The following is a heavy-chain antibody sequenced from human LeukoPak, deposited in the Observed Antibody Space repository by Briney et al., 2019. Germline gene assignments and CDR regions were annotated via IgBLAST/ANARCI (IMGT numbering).Heavy chain of an antibody. CDR3: ARDIAPAGLFFDY. J-gene: IGHJ4*02. V-gene: IGHV3-7*01. Sequence: GALRLFCAASGFTLSSYWMSWVRQAPGKGLGWVANIKYDGSEKDYVDSVKGRFTISRDNAKNSLYLQMNSLRAEDTAVYYCARDIAPAGLFFDYWGQGTLVTVSS. D-gene: IGHD6-13*01. CDR2: IKYDGSEK. CDR1: GFTLSSYW.